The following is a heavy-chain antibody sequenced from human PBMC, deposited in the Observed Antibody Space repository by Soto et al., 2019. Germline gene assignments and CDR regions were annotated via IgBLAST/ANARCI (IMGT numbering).Heavy chain of an antibody. V-gene: IGHV3-48*01. Sequence: SGGSLRLSCAASGFTFSSYSMNWVRQAPGKGLEWVSYISSSSSTIYYADSVKGRFTISRDNSKNTLYLQMNSLRAEDTAVYYCALSRRVTTVTYYYYYYGMDVWGQGTTVTVSS. CDR3: ALSRRVTTVTYYYYYYGMDV. D-gene: IGHD4-17*01. J-gene: IGHJ6*02. CDR2: ISSSSSTI. CDR1: GFTFSSYS.